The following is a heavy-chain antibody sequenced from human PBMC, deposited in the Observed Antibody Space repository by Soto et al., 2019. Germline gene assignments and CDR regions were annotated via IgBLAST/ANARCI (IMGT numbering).Heavy chain of an antibody. Sequence: GESLKISCKGSGYSFTSYWIGWVRQMPGKGLEWMGIIYPGDSDTRYSPSFQGQVTISADKSISTAYLQWSGLKASDTAMYYCARLIGYSGYLRGDWFAPWGQGTLVTVSS. CDR1: GYSFTSYW. V-gene: IGHV5-51*01. CDR2: IYPGDSDT. CDR3: ARLIGYSGYLRGDWFAP. J-gene: IGHJ5*02. D-gene: IGHD5-12*01.